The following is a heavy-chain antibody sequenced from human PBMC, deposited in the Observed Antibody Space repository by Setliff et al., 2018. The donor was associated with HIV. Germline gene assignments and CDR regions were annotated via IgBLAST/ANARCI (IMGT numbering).Heavy chain of an antibody. D-gene: IGHD1-1*01. J-gene: IGHJ4*02. V-gene: IGHV3-23*01. CDR3: ASARIPTGGTSTSLDY. Sequence: GGSLRLSCAASGFSFTDYGMTWVRQAPGKGLEWVSGIRDSGVSVYYADSVMGRFTISRDNSKNTLYLQVNSLRPEDTAVYYCASARIPTGGTSTSLDYWGQGALVTVSS. CDR1: GFSFTDYG. CDR2: IRDSGVSV.